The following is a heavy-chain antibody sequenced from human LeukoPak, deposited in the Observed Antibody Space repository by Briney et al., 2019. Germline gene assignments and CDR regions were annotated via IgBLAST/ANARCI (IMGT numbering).Heavy chain of an antibody. V-gene: IGHV3-23*01. D-gene: IGHD2-15*01. CDR2: ISGSGGST. J-gene: IGHJ4*02. CDR1: GFTFSSYG. Sequence: GGSLRLSCAASGFTFSSYGMSWVRQAPGKGLEWVSAISGSGGSTYYADSVKGRFTISRDNSKNTLYLRMNSLRAEDTAVYYCAKDALGYCSGGSCSNYFDYWGQGTLVTVSS. CDR3: AKDALGYCSGGSCSNYFDY.